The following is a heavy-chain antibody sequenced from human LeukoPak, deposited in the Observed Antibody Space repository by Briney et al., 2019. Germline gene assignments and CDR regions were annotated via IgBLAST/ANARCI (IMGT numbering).Heavy chain of an antibody. D-gene: IGHD4-17*01. V-gene: IGHV1-2*02. CDR1: GYAFTGYY. Sequence: ASVKVSCKASGYAFTGYYLHWVRPAPGQGLEWMGWINPNSGGTNYAQKFQGRVTMTRDTSISTAYMELSRLRSDDTAVYYCARDPTVTRHDYWGQGTLVTVSS. J-gene: IGHJ4*02. CDR2: INPNSGGT. CDR3: ARDPTVTRHDY.